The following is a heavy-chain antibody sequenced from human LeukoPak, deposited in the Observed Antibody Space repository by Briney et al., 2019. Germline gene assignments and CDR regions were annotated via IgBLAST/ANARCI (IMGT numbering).Heavy chain of an antibody. Sequence: GGSLRLSCAASGFTFSSYAMTWVRQAPGKGLEWVSGITGRSGSTYCADSVKGRFTISRDNSKNTLYLQMNSLRAEDTAVYHCARVIGYCSDTSCFEGKWGQGTLVTVSS. CDR2: ITGRSGST. D-gene: IGHD2-2*01. CDR1: GFTFSSYA. CDR3: ARVIGYCSDTSCFEGK. V-gene: IGHV3-23*01. J-gene: IGHJ4*02.